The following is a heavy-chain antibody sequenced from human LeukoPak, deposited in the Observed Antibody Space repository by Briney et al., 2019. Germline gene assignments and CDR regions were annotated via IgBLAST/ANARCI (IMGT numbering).Heavy chain of an antibody. V-gene: IGHV3-74*01. Sequence: GGSLRLSCAASGFTFSSYWMHWVRQAPGKGLVWVSRINSDGSSTNYADSVKGRFTISRDNAKNTLYLQMNSLRAEDTAVYYCARDQGCSGGSCYRYFDYWGQGTLVTVSS. CDR3: ARDQGCSGGSCYRYFDY. D-gene: IGHD2-15*01. J-gene: IGHJ4*02. CDR1: GFTFSSYW. CDR2: INSDGSST.